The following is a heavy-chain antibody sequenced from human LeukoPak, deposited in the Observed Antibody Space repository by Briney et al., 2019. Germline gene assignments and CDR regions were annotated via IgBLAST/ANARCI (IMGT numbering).Heavy chain of an antibody. CDR2: IYYSGST. V-gene: IGHV4-31*03. Sequence: PSETLSLTCTVSGGSISSGGYYWRWIRQHPGKGLEWIGYIYYSGSTYYNPSLKSRVTISVDTSKNQFSLKLSSVTAADTAVYYCARGSSPRAGPFDYWGQGTLVTVSS. CDR3: ARGSSPRAGPFDY. J-gene: IGHJ4*02. D-gene: IGHD3-10*01. CDR1: GGSISSGGYY.